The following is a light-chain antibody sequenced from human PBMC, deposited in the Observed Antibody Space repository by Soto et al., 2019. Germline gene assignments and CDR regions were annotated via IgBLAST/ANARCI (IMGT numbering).Light chain of an antibody. CDR3: QQSYSIPT. CDR2: AAS. Sequence: DIQMTQSPSSLSASVGDRVTITCRASQSISSYLNWYQQKPGKAPKLLIYAASSLQSGVPSRFSGSGSGTDFTLTISSLQPEDFATYYCQQSYSIPTFGQGTRLAIK. CDR1: QSISSY. J-gene: IGKJ5*01. V-gene: IGKV1-39*01.